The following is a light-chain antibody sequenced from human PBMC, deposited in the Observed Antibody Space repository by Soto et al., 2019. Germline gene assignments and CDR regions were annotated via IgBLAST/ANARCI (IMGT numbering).Light chain of an antibody. V-gene: IGKV1-27*01. CDR3: QNYNGAPWT. CDR1: QGISTY. Sequence: DIQMTQSPSSLSASVGDRVTITCRASQGISTYLVWYQQKPGTVPKLLIFAASTLQSGVPSRFSGSGSGTDFTLTISSLQPEDVATRYCQNYNGAPWTFGQGTKVEIK. J-gene: IGKJ1*01. CDR2: AAS.